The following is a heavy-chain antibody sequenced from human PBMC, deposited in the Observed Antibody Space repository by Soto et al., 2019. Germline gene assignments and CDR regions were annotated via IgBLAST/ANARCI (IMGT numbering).Heavy chain of an antibody. V-gene: IGHV1-8*01. J-gene: IGHJ2*01. CDR2: MNPNSCNT. CDR3: ARVYCGGDCYSPSWYFDL. Sequence: QVQLVQSGAEVKKPGASVKVSCKASGYTFTSYDINWVRQATGQGLEWMGCMNPNSCNTAYAPKFQGRGTIRRNTSIRTAYMELGSLRSENTAVYYCARVYCGGDCYSPSWYFDLWVRGTLVTVSS. CDR1: GYTFTSYD. D-gene: IGHD2-21*02.